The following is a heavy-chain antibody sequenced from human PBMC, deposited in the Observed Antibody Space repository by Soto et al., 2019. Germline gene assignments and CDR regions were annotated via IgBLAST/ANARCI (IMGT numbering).Heavy chain of an antibody. D-gene: IGHD2-2*01. CDR2: IWRDGSEK. V-gene: IGHV3-7*01. J-gene: IGHJ4*02. CDR1: GFTFSSYW. Sequence: PGGSLRLSCAASGFTFSSYWMSWVRQAPGKGLEWLANIWRDGSEKHYVDSVKGRFTISRDNAKNSLFLQMNSLRAEDMAVYYCASGSTSFEFWGLGTLVTVSS. CDR3: ASGSTSFEF.